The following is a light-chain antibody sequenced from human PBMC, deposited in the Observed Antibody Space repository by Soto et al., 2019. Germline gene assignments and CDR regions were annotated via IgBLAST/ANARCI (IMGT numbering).Light chain of an antibody. V-gene: IGLV2-11*01. CDR3: CSYAGTYIV. CDR2: DVR. CDR1: SSDVGTYNY. J-gene: IGLJ2*01. Sequence: QSALTQPRSVSGSPGQSVTISCTGTSSDVGTYNYVSWYQQHPGKAPKLMIYDVRKRPSGVPDRFSGSKSGNTASLTISGLRAEDEADYYCCSYAGTYIVFGGGTKLTVL.